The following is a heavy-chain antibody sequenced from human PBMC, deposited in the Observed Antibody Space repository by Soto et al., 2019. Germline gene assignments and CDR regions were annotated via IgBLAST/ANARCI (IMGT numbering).Heavy chain of an antibody. CDR1: GYTFTSYD. V-gene: IGHV1-8*01. CDR3: AFFGSSSLAFGH. J-gene: IGHJ4*02. D-gene: IGHD6-6*01. Sequence: QVQLVQSGAEVKKPGASVKVSCKPSGYTFTSYDINWVRQATGQGLEWMGWMNPNSGNTGYAQKFQGRVTMTRNTSRSTAYIELSSLRSEDTAVYSCAFFGSSSLAFGHWGQGTLVIVSS. CDR2: MNPNSGNT.